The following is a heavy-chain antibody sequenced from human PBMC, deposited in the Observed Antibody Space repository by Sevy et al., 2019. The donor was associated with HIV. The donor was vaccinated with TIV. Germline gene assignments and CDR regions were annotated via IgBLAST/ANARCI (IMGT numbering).Heavy chain of an antibody. CDR2: VNHVGGT. V-gene: IGHV4-34*01. D-gene: IGHD3-3*01. Sequence: SETLSLTCAVYGGSFSDYYWSWIRQPPGKGLEWIGEVNHVGGTKYNPSLEGRVTMSIDTSKNQFSLKLTSVSAAETSLYFCARGPFRFLEWLSPPNQFDSWGQGNLVTVSS. CDR1: GGSFSDYY. J-gene: IGHJ4*02. CDR3: ARGPFRFLEWLSPPNQFDS.